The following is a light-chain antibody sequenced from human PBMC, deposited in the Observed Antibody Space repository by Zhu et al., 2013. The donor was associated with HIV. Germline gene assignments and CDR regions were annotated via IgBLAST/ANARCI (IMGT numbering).Light chain of an antibody. Sequence: DIQMTQSPFSLSAYVGDRVTITCRASQTIGDSLAWYQQKPGKAPRLLIYDASNLESGVPSRFGGSGSGTDFTLTIDRLEPDDFATYYCQQYDGGSRTFGQGTKV. V-gene: IGKV1-5*01. J-gene: IGKJ1*01. CDR3: QQYDGGSRT. CDR2: DAS. CDR1: QTIGDS.